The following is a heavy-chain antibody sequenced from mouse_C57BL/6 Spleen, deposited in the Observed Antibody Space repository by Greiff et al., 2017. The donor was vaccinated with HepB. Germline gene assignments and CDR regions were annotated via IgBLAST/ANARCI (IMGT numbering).Heavy chain of an antibody. V-gene: IGHV1-82*01. J-gene: IGHJ2*01. CDR3: ASGYDEGGY. Sequence: VKLQQSGPELVKPGASVKISCKASGYAFSSSWMNWVKQRPGKGLEWIGRIYPGDGDTNYNGKFKGKATLTADKSSSTAYMQLISLTSEDSAVYFCASGYDEGGYWGQGTTLTVSS. CDR1: GYAFSSSW. CDR2: IYPGDGDT. D-gene: IGHD2-2*01.